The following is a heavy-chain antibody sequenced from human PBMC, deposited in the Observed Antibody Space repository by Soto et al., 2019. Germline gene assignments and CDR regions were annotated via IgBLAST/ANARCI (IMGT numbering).Heavy chain of an antibody. Sequence: QVQLQESGPGLVKPSGTLSLTCAVSGGSISSSNWWSWVRQPPGKGLEWIGEIYHSGSTNYNPSLTRPVTISXXKXQNXFSLKLSSVTAADTAVYYWASRTTVLGYYYYGMDVWGQGITVTVSS. CDR1: GGSISSSNW. J-gene: IGHJ6*02. CDR2: IYHSGST. D-gene: IGHD4-17*01. V-gene: IGHV4-4*02. CDR3: ASRTTVLGYYYYGMDV.